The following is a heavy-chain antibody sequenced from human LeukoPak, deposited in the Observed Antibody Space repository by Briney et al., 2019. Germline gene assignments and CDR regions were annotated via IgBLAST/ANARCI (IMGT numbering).Heavy chain of an antibody. CDR1: GFTFSSYA. V-gene: IGHV3-33*07. Sequence: GGSLRLSCAASGFTFSSYAMWLVRQAPGKGLEWVAVMEYDGSYKYYADSVKGRFTISRDNSKNTLYLQMNSLRAEDTAVYYCARVPYYDFWSGYPTPYYFDYWGQGTLITVSS. J-gene: IGHJ4*02. D-gene: IGHD3-3*01. CDR2: MEYDGSYK. CDR3: ARVPYYDFWSGYPTPYYFDY.